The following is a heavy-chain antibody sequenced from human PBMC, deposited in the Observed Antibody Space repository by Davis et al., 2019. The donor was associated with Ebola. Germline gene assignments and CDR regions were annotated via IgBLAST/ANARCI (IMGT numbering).Heavy chain of an antibody. J-gene: IGHJ6*02. CDR1: GFIFSNHA. Sequence: GGSLRLSCAAYGFIFSNHAMHWVRQATGKGLEWVALISYDGSAKHYAESVKGRFTISRDNAKNSLYLQMNSLRAEETDLYYCARDREYYDFWSGYYSYYYDGIDVWGQGTTVTVSS. V-gene: IGHV3-30*04. CDR3: ARDREYYDFWSGYYSYYYDGIDV. CDR2: ISYDGSAK. D-gene: IGHD3-3*01.